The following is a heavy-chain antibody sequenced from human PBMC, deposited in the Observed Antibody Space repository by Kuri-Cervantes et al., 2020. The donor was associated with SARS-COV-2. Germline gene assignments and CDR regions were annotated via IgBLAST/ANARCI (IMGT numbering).Heavy chain of an antibody. V-gene: IGHV1-3*02. Sequence: ASVKVSCKASGYTFTSYAMHWVRQAPGQRLEWMGWSNAGNGNTKYSQEFQGRVTITRDTSASTAYMELSSLRSEDMAVYYCATNYVWGSYRYYFDYWGQGTLVTVSS. CDR3: ATNYVWGSYRYYFDY. CDR1: GYTFTSYA. J-gene: IGHJ4*02. CDR2: SNAGNGNT. D-gene: IGHD3-16*02.